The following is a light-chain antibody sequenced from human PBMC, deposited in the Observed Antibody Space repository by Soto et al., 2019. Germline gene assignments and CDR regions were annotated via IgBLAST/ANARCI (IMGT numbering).Light chain of an antibody. Sequence: DIQMTQSPSSLSASVGDRVTITCQASQDISNFLNWYQQKPGKAPKILIYDASVLEAGVPSRFSGGGSGTHFTLTISSLQAEDVATYYRQQFDNLPLTFGGGTTVEIK. CDR1: QDISNF. J-gene: IGKJ4*01. CDR2: DAS. V-gene: IGKV1-33*01. CDR3: QQFDNLPLT.